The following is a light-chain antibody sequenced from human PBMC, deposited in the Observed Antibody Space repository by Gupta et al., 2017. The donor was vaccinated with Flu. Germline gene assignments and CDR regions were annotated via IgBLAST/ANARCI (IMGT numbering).Light chain of an antibody. CDR2: GAS. J-gene: IGKJ3*01. V-gene: IGKV1-27*01. CDR1: QGIGNY. CDR3: QRYTPDALL. Sequence: SLSTSVGDRVTITCRASQGIGNYLAWYQQKPGKVPKLLIYGASTLQSGVPSRFSGSGSGTDFTLTISSLQPEDVATYFCQRYTPDALLLGP.